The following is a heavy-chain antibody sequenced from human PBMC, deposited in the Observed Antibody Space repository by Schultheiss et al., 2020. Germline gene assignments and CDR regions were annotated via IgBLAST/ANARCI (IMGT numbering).Heavy chain of an antibody. V-gene: IGHV6-1*01. Sequence: SQTLSLTCAISGDSVSSNSAAWNWIRQSPSRGLEWLGRTYYRSKWYNDYAVSVKSRITINPDTSKNQFSLQLNSVTPEDTAVYYCARGSRYSSSSGLVLYYYYYYMDVWGRGTTGTVCS. CDR1: GDSVSSNSAA. J-gene: IGHJ6*03. CDR3: ARGSRYSSSSGLVLYYYYYYMDV. D-gene: IGHD6-6*01. CDR2: TYYRSKWYN.